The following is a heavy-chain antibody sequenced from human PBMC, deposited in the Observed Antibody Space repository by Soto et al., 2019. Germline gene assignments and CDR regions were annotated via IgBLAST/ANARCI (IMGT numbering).Heavy chain of an antibody. V-gene: IGHV3-30*04. CDR2: ISNDGNTR. J-gene: IGHJ4*02. CDR1: GFTFTNYA. CDR3: AASRTSASGSPIAY. D-gene: IGHD5-12*01. Sequence: QVQLVESGGGVGQPGRSLRLSCAASGFTFTNYAMHWVRQAPGKGLGWVAVISNDGNTRYYAESVKGRFSISRDNLNKTLYVQVNTLKNEDTAVYYCAASRTSASGSPIAYWGQGTLVTVSS.